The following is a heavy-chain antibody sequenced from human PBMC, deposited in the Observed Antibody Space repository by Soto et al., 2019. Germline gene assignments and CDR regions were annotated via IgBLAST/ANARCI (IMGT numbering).Heavy chain of an antibody. V-gene: IGHV1-8*01. CDR1: GYTFTSYD. Sequence: QVQLVQSGAEVKKPGASVKVSCKASGYTFTSYDINWVRQATGQGLEWMGWMNPNSGNTGYAQKFQGRVTMTRNTSISTAYMELSSLRSEDTAVYYCARGRFLEWLWPTSCAFDIWGQGTMVTVSS. CDR2: MNPNSGNT. D-gene: IGHD3-3*01. J-gene: IGHJ3*02. CDR3: ARGRFLEWLWPTSCAFDI.